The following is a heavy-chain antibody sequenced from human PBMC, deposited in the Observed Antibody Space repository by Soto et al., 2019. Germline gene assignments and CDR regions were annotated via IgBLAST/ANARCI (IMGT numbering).Heavy chain of an antibody. J-gene: IGHJ1*01. V-gene: IGHV3-23*01. CDR3: SYNGLSSPPSAIAF. D-gene: IGHD2-8*01. CDR1: GFTFSSNG. Sequence: PGGSLRLSCATSGFTFSSNGTSWVRQAPGKGLDWVSGISGSGRNTYYADSVKGRFTISRDNSKNTLFLQMNSLRAEDTAVYYSSYNGLSSPPSAIAFWGQGFLGTGSS. CDR2: ISGSGRNT.